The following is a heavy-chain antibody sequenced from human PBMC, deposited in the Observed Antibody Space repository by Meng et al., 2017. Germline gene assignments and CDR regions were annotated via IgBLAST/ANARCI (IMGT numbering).Heavy chain of an antibody. Sequence: QVQLVQVGAEGKKPGASGKVSCKASGYTSTGYYKDWLRQAPGQVLEWMGRINPTSGGTNYAQKFQGRVTMTRDPSISTAYMELSRLRSDDTAVYYCASELNTYGSGSYAYWGQGTLVTVSS. D-gene: IGHD3-10*01. V-gene: IGHV1-2*06. CDR3: ASELNTYGSGSYAY. CDR2: INPTSGGT. J-gene: IGHJ4*02. CDR1: GYTSTGYY.